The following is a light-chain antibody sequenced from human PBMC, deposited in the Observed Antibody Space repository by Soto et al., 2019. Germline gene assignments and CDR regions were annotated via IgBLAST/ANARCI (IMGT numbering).Light chain of an antibody. V-gene: IGKV3-20*01. CDR1: QCVSSN. Sequence: EVVLTQSPGTLSLSPGERATLSCRASQCVSSNLAWYQQKPGQAPRLLIFAASTRATCIPDRFSGSGSGIDFTLTISRLEPEDSAVYYCQQYGVSPTFGGGTKVDIK. CDR2: AAS. J-gene: IGKJ4*01. CDR3: QQYGVSPT.